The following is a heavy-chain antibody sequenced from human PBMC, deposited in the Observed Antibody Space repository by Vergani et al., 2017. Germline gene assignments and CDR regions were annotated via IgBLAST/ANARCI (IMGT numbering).Heavy chain of an antibody. CDR2: VYHSGRT. V-gene: IGHV4-38-2*01. CDR1: DYSMMTDTY. CDR3: VKHSPWPYNFDS. J-gene: IGHJ4*02. Sequence: QVQLRESGPGLVKPSDTLSLNCSVSDYSMMTDTYWGWIRQSPGKSLEWLGSVYHSGRTYYSLSLKTRLTVSVDTSKSQFSLKLTSLTAADTAVYYCVKHSPWPYNFDSWSQGTRVTGSS. D-gene: IGHD4-11*01.